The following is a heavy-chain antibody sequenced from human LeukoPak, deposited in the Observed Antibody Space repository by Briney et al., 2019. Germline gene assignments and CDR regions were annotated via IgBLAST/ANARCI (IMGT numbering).Heavy chain of an antibody. Sequence: SETLSLTCTVSGGSISSSSYYWGWIRQPPGMGLGWIGSIYYSGSTYYNPSLKSRVTISVDTSKNQFSLKLSSVTAADTAVYYCARPVPSRLGWFDPWGQGTLVTVSS. CDR1: GGSISSSSYY. J-gene: IGHJ5*02. CDR3: ARPVPSRLGWFDP. V-gene: IGHV4-39*01. CDR2: IYYSGST. D-gene: IGHD1-1*01.